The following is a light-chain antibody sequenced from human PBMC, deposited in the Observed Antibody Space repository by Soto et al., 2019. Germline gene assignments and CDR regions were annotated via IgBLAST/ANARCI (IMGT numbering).Light chain of an antibody. CDR3: QQLNSYPL. CDR2: AAS. Sequence: IQLTQSPSSLSASVGDRVTITCRASQGISSYLAWYQQKPGKAPKLLIYAASTLQSGVPSRFSDSGSGTDFTLTISSLQPEDFATYYCQQLNSYPLFGGGTKVEIK. V-gene: IGKV1-9*01. CDR1: QGISSY. J-gene: IGKJ4*01.